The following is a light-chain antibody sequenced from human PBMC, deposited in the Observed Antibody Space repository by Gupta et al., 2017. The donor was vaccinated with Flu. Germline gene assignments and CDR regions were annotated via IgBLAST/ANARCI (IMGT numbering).Light chain of an antibody. V-gene: IGKV3-20*01. Sequence: EVGLTQSPGTLSLSPGESATLSCRASQSVTDFYLGWYQQKPGQAPRLLIYATDRRAAGIPDRFNGSGSGPDFTLTISRLEPEDFAVYYCQQYCSSLTFGGGTRVEIK. CDR3: QQYCSSLT. CDR2: ATD. CDR1: QSVTDFY. J-gene: IGKJ4*01.